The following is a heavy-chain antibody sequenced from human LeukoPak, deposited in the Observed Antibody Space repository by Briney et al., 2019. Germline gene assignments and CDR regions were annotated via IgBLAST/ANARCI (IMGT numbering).Heavy chain of an antibody. D-gene: IGHD6-19*01. J-gene: IGHJ4*02. Sequence: GGSLRLSCAASGFTFSNYAMTWVRQAPGKELERVSTVTGRGDTYYADSVRGRFDISRDNSQHTVYLRMNSLRADDTAVYYCAKGNDLAQWVVFESWGQGTLVTVSS. CDR3: AKGNDLAQWVVFES. CDR2: VTGRGDT. CDR1: GFTFSNYA. V-gene: IGHV3-23*01.